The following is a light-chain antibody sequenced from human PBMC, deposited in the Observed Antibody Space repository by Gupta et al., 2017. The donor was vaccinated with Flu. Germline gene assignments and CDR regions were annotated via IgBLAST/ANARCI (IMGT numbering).Light chain of an antibody. V-gene: IGKV1-39*01. CDR3: QQCYTSLYI. CDR1: QSVNDF. CDR2: YAS. Sequence: DMQMTQSPSALSASVGDRVTISCRARQSVNDFLNWYQQKPGKAPRLLIYYASALQSGVPSRFSGSGYGTDFTLTITKLQPEDSASYYCQQCYTSLYIFGPGTKMQIK. J-gene: IGKJ2*01.